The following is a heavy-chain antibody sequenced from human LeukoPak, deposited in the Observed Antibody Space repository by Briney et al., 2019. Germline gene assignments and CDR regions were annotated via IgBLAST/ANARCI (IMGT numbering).Heavy chain of an antibody. J-gene: IGHJ4*02. V-gene: IGHV3-11*01. CDR1: GFTFSDYY. D-gene: IGHD1-26*01. Sequence: GGSLRLSCAASGFTFSDYYMSWIRQAPGKGLEWVSYISSSGSTIYYADSVKGRFTISRDNAKNSLYLQMNSLRAEDTAVYYCARELHSGSYNFDYWGQGTQVTVSS. CDR3: ARELHSGSYNFDY. CDR2: ISSSGSTI.